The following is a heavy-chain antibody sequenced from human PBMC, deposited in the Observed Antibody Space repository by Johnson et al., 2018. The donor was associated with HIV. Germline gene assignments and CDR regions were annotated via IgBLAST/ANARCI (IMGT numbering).Heavy chain of an antibody. CDR3: ARDRSSGYSVTCDI. V-gene: IGHV3-74*01. CDR1: GFTFSDHW. D-gene: IGHD3-22*01. J-gene: IGHJ3*02. Sequence: MLLVESGGGLVQPGGSLRLSCGASGFTFSDHWMQWVRQAPGKGLVWVSRINGDGSRTSYADSVKGRFTIARDNAKNTLYLQMNSLRAEDTAVYYCARDRSSGYSVTCDIWGQGTMVTVSS. CDR2: INGDGSRT.